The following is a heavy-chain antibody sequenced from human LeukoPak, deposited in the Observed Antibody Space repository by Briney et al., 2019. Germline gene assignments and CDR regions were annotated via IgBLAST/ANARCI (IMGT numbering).Heavy chain of an antibody. D-gene: IGHD5-24*01. CDR2: ISYDGSNK. J-gene: IGHJ4*02. CDR3: ARELVGYHDVDGYNYFY. V-gene: IGHV3-30*04. CDR1: GFTFSSYA. Sequence: GGSLRLSCAASGFTFSSYAMHWVRQAPGKGLEGVAVISYDGSNKYYADSVKGRFTISRDNYKNKLYLQMNSLRAEDTAVYYCARELVGYHDVDGYNYFYWGEGSLVTVSS.